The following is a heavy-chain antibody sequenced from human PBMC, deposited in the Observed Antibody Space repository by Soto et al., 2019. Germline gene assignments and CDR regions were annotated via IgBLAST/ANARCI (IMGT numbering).Heavy chain of an antibody. V-gene: IGHV4-34*01. D-gene: IGHD6-13*01. CDR1: GGSFSGYY. Sequence: QVQLQQWGAGLLKPSETLSLTCAVYGGSFSGYYWCWIRQPPGKGLEWIGEINHSVGTNDNPSLKSRVSISVDTAKNQCSLKLRSVTAADTAVYYCARTYSSSWSPFDYWGQGTLVTVSS. CDR3: ARTYSSSWSPFDY. J-gene: IGHJ4*02. CDR2: INHSVGT.